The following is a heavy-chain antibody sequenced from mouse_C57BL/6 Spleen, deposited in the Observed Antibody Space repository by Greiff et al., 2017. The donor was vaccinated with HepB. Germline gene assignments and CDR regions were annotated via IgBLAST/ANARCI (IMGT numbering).Heavy chain of an antibody. CDR1: GYTFTSYW. J-gene: IGHJ2*01. CDR3: TRNYYGSSLYYFDY. V-gene: IGHV1-5*01. Sequence: VQLQQSGTVLARPGASVKMSCKTSGYTFTSYWMHWVKQRPGQGLEWIGAIYPGNSDTSYNQKFKGKATLTAVTSASTAYMALSRLTNEDSAVYYCTRNYYGSSLYYFDYWGQGTTLTVSS. D-gene: IGHD1-1*01. CDR2: IYPGNSDT.